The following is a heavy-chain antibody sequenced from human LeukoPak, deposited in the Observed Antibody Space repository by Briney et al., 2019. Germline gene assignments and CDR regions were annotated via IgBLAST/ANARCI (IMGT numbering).Heavy chain of an antibody. Sequence: GGSLRLSCAASGFTFSSYAMSWVRQAPGKGLEWVSAISGSGGSTYYADSVKGRFTISRDNAKNTLYLQMNSLRAGDTAVYYCARDGYSSSFYFDYWGQGTLVTVSS. J-gene: IGHJ4*02. CDR3: ARDGYSSSFYFDY. D-gene: IGHD6-6*01. CDR1: GFTFSSYA. CDR2: ISGSGGST. V-gene: IGHV3-23*01.